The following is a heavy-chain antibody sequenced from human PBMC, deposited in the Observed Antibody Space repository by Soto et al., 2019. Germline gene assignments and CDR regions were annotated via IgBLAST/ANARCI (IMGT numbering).Heavy chain of an antibody. CDR2: ISHDGGAT. J-gene: IGHJ5*02. Sequence: QVQLVESGGGVVQSGRSLRLSCAASGFTFSTSGMHWIRQAPGKGLEWVAMISHDGGATYYVDSVKGRFTISRDTDKNTLHLQMDSQRHKDTATYHCAKEWGSSGWYNWFDPWGQGTLVTVSS. CDR1: GFTFSTSG. CDR3: AKEWGSSGWYNWFDP. D-gene: IGHD6-13*01. V-gene: IGHV3-30*18.